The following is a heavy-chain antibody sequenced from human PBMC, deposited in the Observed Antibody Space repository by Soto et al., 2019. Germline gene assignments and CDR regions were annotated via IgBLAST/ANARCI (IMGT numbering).Heavy chain of an antibody. CDR1: GYTFTSYG. Sequence: SVKVSCKASGYTFTSYGISWVRQAPGQGLEWMGWISAYNGNTNYAQKLQGRVTMTTDTSTSTAYMELRSLRSDDTAVYYCARTLFSSGWSRGYYYGMDVWGQGTTVTVSS. D-gene: IGHD6-19*01. J-gene: IGHJ6*02. CDR3: ARTLFSSGWSRGYYYGMDV. V-gene: IGHV1-18*04. CDR2: ISAYNGNT.